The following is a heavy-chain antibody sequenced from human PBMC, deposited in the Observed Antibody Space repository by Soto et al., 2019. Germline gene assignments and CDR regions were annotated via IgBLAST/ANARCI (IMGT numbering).Heavy chain of an antibody. V-gene: IGHV1-69*13. CDR3: ARDPALASVNGFDP. D-gene: IGHD5-18*01. CDR2: IIPIFGTA. CDR1: GGTFSSYA. J-gene: IGHJ5*02. Sequence: SVKVSCKASGGTFSSYAISWVRQAPGQGLEWMGGIIPIFGTANYAQKFQGRVTITADEPTSTAYMELSSLRSEDTAVYYCARDPALASVNGFDPWGQGTLVTVSS.